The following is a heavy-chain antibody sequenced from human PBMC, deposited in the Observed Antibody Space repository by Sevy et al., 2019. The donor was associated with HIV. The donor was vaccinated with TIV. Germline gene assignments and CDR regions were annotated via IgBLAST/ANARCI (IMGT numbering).Heavy chain of an antibody. CDR1: GYSISSGYW. J-gene: IGHJ4*02. D-gene: IGHD7-27*01. CDR2: MHYSGST. CDR3: ASHDWGREDY. V-gene: IGHV4-38-2*01. Sequence: SETLSLTCAVSGYSISSGYWWDWFLRPLEKGLEWIGAMHYSGSTQYNPSLKSRVTISADTSKNHFSLRLSSMTAADTAAYYCASHDWGREDYWGQGTLVTVSS.